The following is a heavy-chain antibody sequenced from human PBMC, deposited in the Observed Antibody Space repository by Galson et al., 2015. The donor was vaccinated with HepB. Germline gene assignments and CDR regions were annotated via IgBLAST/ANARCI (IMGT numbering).Heavy chain of an antibody. CDR2: IKSKTDGGTT. CDR3: TTDLVEQWLVRPY. CDR1: GFTFSNAW. D-gene: IGHD6-19*01. Sequence: SLRLSCAASGFTFSNAWMSWVRQAPGKGLEWVGRIKSKTDGGTTDYAAPVKGRFTISRDDSKNTLYLQMNSLKTEDTAVYYCTTDLVEQWLVRPYWGQGTLVTVSS. V-gene: IGHV3-15*01. J-gene: IGHJ4*02.